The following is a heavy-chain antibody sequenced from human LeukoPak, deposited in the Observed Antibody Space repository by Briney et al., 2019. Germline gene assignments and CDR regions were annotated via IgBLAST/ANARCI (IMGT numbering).Heavy chain of an antibody. CDR1: GFTFSSYA. V-gene: IGHV3-23*01. CDR3: AKITYYDILTGYHDAFDI. D-gene: IGHD3-9*01. J-gene: IGHJ3*02. CDR2: ISGSGGST. Sequence: GGSLRLSCAASGFTFSSYAMSWVRQAPGKGLEWVSAISGSGGSTYYADSVKGRFTISRDNSKNTLYLQMNSLRAEDTAVYYCAKITYYDILTGYHDAFDIWGQGTMVTVSS.